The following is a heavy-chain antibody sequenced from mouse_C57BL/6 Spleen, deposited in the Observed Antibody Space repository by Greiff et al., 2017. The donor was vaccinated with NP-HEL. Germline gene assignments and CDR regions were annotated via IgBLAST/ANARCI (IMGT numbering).Heavy chain of an antibody. CDR1: GYTFTSYW. CDR3: ARITTVVSPYAMDY. CDR2: IDPSDSYT. Sequence: QVQLQQPGAELVMPGASVKLSCKASGYTFTSYWMHWVKQRPGQGLEWIGEIDPSDSYTNYNQKFKGKSTLTVAKSSSNTYMQLLILTAEDSAVYYCARITTVVSPYAMDYWGQGTSVTVSS. D-gene: IGHD1-1*01. V-gene: IGHV1-69*01. J-gene: IGHJ4*01.